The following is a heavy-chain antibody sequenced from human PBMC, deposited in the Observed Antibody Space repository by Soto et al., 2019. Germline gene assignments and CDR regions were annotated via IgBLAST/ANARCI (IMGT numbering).Heavy chain of an antibody. CDR2: IIPILGIA. V-gene: IGHV1-69*02. J-gene: IGHJ4*02. Sequence: SVKVSCKASGGTFSSYTISWVRQAPGQGLEWMGRIIPILGIANYAQKFQGRVTITADKSTSTAYMELSSLRSEDTAVYYCANLVGYSKGFDYWGQGTLVTVSS. D-gene: IGHD6-13*01. CDR1: GGTFSSYT. CDR3: ANLVGYSKGFDY.